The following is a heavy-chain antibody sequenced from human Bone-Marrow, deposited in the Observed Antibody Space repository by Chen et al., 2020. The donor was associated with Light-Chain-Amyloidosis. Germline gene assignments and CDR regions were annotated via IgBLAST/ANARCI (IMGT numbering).Heavy chain of an antibody. CDR3: AREGTAMGRGQFLNFFYYMDV. CDR1: GASMTNGSHY. J-gene: IGHJ6*03. CDR2: IYTSGNT. Sequence: GSGPGLVKPSQTLSLTCSVSGASMTNGSHYWSWIRLPAGKGLERIGRIYTSGNTNYSPSLKSRVTISVDTSKNQFSLKLNSVTAADTAVYYCAREGTAMGRGQFLNFFYYMDVWGKGTTVTVSS. V-gene: IGHV4-61*02. D-gene: IGHD5-18*01.